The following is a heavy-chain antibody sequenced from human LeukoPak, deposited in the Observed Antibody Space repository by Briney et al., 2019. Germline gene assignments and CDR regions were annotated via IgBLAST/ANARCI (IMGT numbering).Heavy chain of an antibody. CDR2: VKQDGSEK. D-gene: IGHD5-12*01. J-gene: IGHJ3*02. CDR3: ARVRLVTTQYDAFAM. Sequence: GGSLRLSCAASGFTFSTYWMTWVRQAPGRGLNWVANVKQDGSEKYYVDSVKGRFTISRDNTKNSLYLQVDSLRAEDTAVYFCARVRLVTTQYDAFAMWGQGTMVTVSS. CDR1: GFTFSTYW. V-gene: IGHV3-7*04.